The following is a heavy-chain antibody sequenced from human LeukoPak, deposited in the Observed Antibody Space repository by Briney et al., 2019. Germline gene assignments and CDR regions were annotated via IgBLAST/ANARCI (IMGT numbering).Heavy chain of an antibody. V-gene: IGHV4-38-2*01. CDR2: IYHIGST. Sequence: SVTLSLTCGVSGFSISRSYYWAWIRQPPGKGLEWIGTIYHIGSTYYSPSLGSRVTMSVDTSKNEFSLNLKSVTAADTAVYYCARAGWIITSGIDYWGQGALVTVSS. J-gene: IGHJ4*02. D-gene: IGHD3-10*01. CDR1: GFSISRSYY. CDR3: ARAGWIITSGIDY.